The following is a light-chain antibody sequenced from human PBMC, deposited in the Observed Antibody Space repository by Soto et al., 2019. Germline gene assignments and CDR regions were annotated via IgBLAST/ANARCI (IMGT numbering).Light chain of an antibody. CDR1: TGEVTSDYY. CDR2: KIT. J-gene: IGLJ3*02. CDR3: LLFYGGGWV. Sequence: QAVVTQEPSLTVSPGGTVTLTCASSTGEVTSDYYPNWFQQKPGQGPRTLIYKITNKHSWTPARFSGSLLGGKAALTLSGAHPEDEAEYYCLLFYGGGWVFGGGTKLTVL. V-gene: IGLV7-43*01.